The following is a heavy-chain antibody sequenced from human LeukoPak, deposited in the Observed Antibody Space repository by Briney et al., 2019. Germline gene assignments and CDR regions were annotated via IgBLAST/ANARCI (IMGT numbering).Heavy chain of an antibody. J-gene: IGHJ4*02. CDR2: INPNSGGT. V-gene: IGHV1-2*02. CDR3: ARGGGAAAGTLDY. Sequence: ASVKVSCEASGYTFTGYYMHWVRQAPGQGLEWMGWINPNSGGTNYAQKFQGRVTMTRDTSISTAYMELSRLRSDDTAVYYCARGGGAAAGTLDYWGQGTLVTVSS. CDR1: GYTFTGYY. D-gene: IGHD6-13*01.